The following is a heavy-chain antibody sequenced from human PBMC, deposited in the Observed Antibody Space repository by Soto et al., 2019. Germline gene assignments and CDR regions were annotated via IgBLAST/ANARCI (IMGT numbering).Heavy chain of an antibody. J-gene: IGHJ4*02. CDR2: ISAGSEGA. CDR1: GFTFSSHA. CDR3: ARDLWWYLH. Sequence: EVQLLESGGGLIQPGGALRLSCAASGFTFSSHAMSWVRQAPGKGLEWVSSISAGSEGAYYADCVKGRFTISRANSNNTLYLQMNSLRTEDTAVYYCARDLWWYLHWGQGTLVTVSS. D-gene: IGHD2-15*01. V-gene: IGHV3-23*01.